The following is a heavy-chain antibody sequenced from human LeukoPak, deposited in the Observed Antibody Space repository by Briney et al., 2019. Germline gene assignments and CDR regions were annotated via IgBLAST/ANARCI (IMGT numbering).Heavy chain of an antibody. J-gene: IGHJ5*02. V-gene: IGHV1-46*01. CDR3: ARDLLRPRLGGAAAGRWFDP. D-gene: IGHD6-13*01. CDR2: INPSGGST. Sequence: ASVKVSCKASGHTFTSYYMHWVRQAPGQGLEWMGIINPSGGSTSYAQKFQGRVTVTRDTSTSTVYMELSSLRSEDTAVYYCARDLLRPRLGGAAAGRWFDPWGQGTLVTVSS. CDR1: GHTFTSYY.